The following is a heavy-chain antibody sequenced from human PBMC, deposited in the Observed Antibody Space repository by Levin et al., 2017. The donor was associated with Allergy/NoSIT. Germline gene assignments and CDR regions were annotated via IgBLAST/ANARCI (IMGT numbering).Heavy chain of an antibody. Sequence: ASVKVSCKASGYTFTSYGISWVRQAPGQGLEWMGWISAYNGNTNYAQKLQGRVTMTTDTSTSTAYMELRSLRSDDTAVYYCARVPAKEYLYSGYDPADAFDIWGQGTMVTVSS. V-gene: IGHV1-18*01. CDR3: ARVPAKEYLYSGYDPADAFDI. CDR2: ISAYNGNT. D-gene: IGHD5-12*01. CDR1: GYTFTSYG. J-gene: IGHJ3*02.